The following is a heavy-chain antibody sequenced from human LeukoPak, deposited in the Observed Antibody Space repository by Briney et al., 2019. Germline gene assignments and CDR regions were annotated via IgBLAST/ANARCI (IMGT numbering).Heavy chain of an antibody. CDR2: IIPTFGTA. CDR3: ARGPGPDYGDYVYFDY. V-gene: IGHV1-69*01. J-gene: IGHJ4*02. D-gene: IGHD4-17*01. Sequence: SVKVSCKASGGTFSSYAISWVRQAPGQGLEWMGGIIPTFGTANYAQKFQGRVTITADESTSTAYMELSSLRSEDTAVYYCARGPGPDYGDYVYFDYWGQGTLVTVSS. CDR1: GGTFSSYA.